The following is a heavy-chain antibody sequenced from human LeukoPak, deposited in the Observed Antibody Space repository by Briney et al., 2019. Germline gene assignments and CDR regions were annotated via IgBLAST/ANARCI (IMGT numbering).Heavy chain of an antibody. Sequence: GASVKVSCKASGYTFTGYYMHWVRQAPGQGLEWMGWINPNSGGTNYAQKFQGRVTMTRDTSISTAYMELSRLRSDDTAVYYCARLRSMEGATTTHYYYYGMNVWGQGTTVTVSS. D-gene: IGHD1-26*01. J-gene: IGHJ6*02. CDR1: GYTFTGYY. CDR2: INPNSGGT. V-gene: IGHV1-2*02. CDR3: ARLRSMEGATTTHYYYYGMNV.